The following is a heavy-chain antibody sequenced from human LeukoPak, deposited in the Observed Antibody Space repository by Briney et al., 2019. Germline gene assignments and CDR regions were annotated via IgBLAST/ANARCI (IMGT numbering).Heavy chain of an antibody. CDR3: ARGLITDTVVVPAAAYYYYMDV. CDR2: MNPNSGNT. Sequence: ASVKVSCKASGYTFTSYDINWVRQATGQGLEWMGWMNPNSGNTGYAQKFQGRVTITRNTSISTAYMELSSLRSEDTAVYYCARGLITDTVVVPAAAYYYYMDVWGKGTTVTVSS. J-gene: IGHJ6*03. D-gene: IGHD2-2*01. V-gene: IGHV1-8*03. CDR1: GYTFTSYD.